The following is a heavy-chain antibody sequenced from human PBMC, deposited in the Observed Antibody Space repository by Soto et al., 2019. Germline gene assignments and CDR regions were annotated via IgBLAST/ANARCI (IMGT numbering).Heavy chain of an antibody. V-gene: IGHV1-69*13. J-gene: IGHJ6*02. CDR1: GGTFSSYA. D-gene: IGHD1-26*01. Sequence: SVKVSFKASGGTFSSYAISWVRQAPGQGLEWMGGIIPIFGTANYAQKFQGRVTITADESTSTAYMELSSLRSEDTAVYYCARRGIVGATTNYYYYGMDVWGQGTTVTVSS. CDR2: IIPIFGTA. CDR3: ARRGIVGATTNYYYYGMDV.